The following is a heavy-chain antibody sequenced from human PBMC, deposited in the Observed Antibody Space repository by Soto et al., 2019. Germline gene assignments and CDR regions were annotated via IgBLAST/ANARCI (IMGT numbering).Heavy chain of an antibody. Sequence: GGSLRLSCAASGFTFSSYAMTWVRQAPGKGLEWVSAISGSGGNTYYADSVKGRFTISRDNSKNTLYLQMKSLRAEDTAVYYCAKNIGSAWYMYYDYWGQGTLVTVSS. V-gene: IGHV3-23*01. CDR1: GFTFSSYA. D-gene: IGHD6-19*01. J-gene: IGHJ4*02. CDR2: ISGSGGNT. CDR3: AKNIGSAWYMYYDY.